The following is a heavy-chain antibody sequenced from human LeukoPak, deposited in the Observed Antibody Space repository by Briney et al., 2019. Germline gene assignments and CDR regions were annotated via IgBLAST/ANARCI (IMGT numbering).Heavy chain of an antibody. V-gene: IGHV3-23*01. CDR1: GFTFSNYA. J-gene: IGHJ5*02. D-gene: IGHD2-2*01. Sequence: PGGSLRLSCAASGFTFSNYAMNWVRQAPGKGLEWVSAVSGSGDTTHYADSVEGRFTISRDNSKKTLYLQMNSLRAEDTAPYYCAKNAGLPYCTSTSCPLDPCGQGTLVSVSS. CDR2: VSGSGDTT. CDR3: AKNAGLPYCTSTSCPLDP.